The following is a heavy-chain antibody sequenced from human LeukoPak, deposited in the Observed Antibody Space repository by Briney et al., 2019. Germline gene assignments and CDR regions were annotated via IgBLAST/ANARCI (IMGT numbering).Heavy chain of an antibody. CDR1: GFSLSTSGMC. D-gene: IGHD1-1*01. V-gene: IGHV2-70*11. J-gene: IGHJ4*02. CDR3: ARIEVATRAHFDY. CDR2: IDWDDDK. Sequence: SGPTLVNPTQTLTLTCTLSGFSLSTSGMCVSWIRQPPGKALEWLARIDWDDDKYYSTSLKTRLTISKDTSKTQVVLTMTNMDPVDTATYYCARIEVATRAHFDYWGQGTLVTVSS.